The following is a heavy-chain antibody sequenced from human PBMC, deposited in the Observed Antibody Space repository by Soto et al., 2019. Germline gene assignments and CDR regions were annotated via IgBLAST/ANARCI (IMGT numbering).Heavy chain of an antibody. CDR1: GFTFSNAW. D-gene: IGHD4-17*01. CDR3: TSPTTVTTDYYYGMDV. Sequence: GGSLRLSCAASGFTFSNAWMSWVRQAPGKGLEWVGRIKSKTDGGTTDYAAPAKGRFTISRDDSKNTLYLQMNSLKTEDTAVYYCTSPTTVTTDYYYGMDVWGQGTTVTVSS. CDR2: IKSKTDGGTT. J-gene: IGHJ6*02. V-gene: IGHV3-15*01.